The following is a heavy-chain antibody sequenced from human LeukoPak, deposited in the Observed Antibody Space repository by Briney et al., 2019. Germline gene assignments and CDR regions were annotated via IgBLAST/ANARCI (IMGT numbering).Heavy chain of an antibody. Sequence: PSETLSLTCAVSGGSISSGGYSWSWIRQPPGKGLEWIGYIYHSGSTYYNPSLKSRDTISVDRSKNQFSLKLSSVTAADTAVYYCARDARGYYGSGSYSYYFDYWGQGTLVTVSS. D-gene: IGHD3-10*01. CDR3: ARDARGYYGSGSYSYYFDY. V-gene: IGHV4-30-2*01. CDR1: GGSISSGGYS. J-gene: IGHJ4*02. CDR2: IYHSGST.